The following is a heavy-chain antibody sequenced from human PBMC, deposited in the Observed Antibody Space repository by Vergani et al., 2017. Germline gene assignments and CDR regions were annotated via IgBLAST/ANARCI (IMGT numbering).Heavy chain of an antibody. V-gene: IGHV3-9*03. CDR3: AKGGIWFGELGDYVDY. J-gene: IGHJ4*02. D-gene: IGHD3-10*01. CDR2: ISWNSGSI. CDR1: GFTFDDYA. Sequence: EVQLVESGGGLVQPGRSLRLSCAASGFTFDDYAMHWVRQAPGKGLEWVSGISWNSGSIGYADSVKGRFTISRDNAKNSLYLQMNSLRAEDMALYYCAKGGIWFGELGDYVDYWGQGTLVTVSS.